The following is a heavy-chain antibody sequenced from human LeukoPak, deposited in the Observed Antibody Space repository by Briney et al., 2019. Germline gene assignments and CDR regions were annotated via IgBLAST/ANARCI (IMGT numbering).Heavy chain of an antibody. CDR1: GVXIRSYY. CDR2: IYYSGST. CDR3: ARNKAARLYYYYGMDV. V-gene: IGHV4-59*12. J-gene: IGHJ6*02. D-gene: IGHD6-6*01. Sequence: SETLSLTCTVSGVXIRSYYCSWIRQPPGKGREWIGYIYYSGSTSYNPSLKSRVTISVDTSKNQFSLKLSSVTAADTAVYYCARNKAARLYYYYGMDVWGQGTTVTVSS.